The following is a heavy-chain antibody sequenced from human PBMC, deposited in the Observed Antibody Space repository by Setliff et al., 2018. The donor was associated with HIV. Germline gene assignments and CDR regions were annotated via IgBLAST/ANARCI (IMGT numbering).Heavy chain of an antibody. CDR1: GFTFSNSG. V-gene: IGHV3-30*02. J-gene: IGHJ4*02. CDR3: AKNLFSSRWSPLDS. Sequence: PGGSLRLSCAASGFTFSNSGMHWARQAPGKGLEWVTFIRYDESDKDYADSVKGRFTISRDNSKNTLYLQMNRLRSEDTAVYYCAKNLFSSRWSPLDSWGQGTLVTVSS. D-gene: IGHD6-13*01. CDR2: IRYDESDK.